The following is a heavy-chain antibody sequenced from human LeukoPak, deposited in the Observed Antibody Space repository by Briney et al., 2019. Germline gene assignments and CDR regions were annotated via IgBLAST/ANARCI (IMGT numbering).Heavy chain of an antibody. CDR2: INPNSGGT. CDR3: ARVKDGYNFDALDI. J-gene: IGHJ3*02. V-gene: IGHV1-2*02. D-gene: IGHD5-24*01. CDR1: GYTFTGYY. Sequence: ASVKVSCKASGYTFTGYYMHWVRQAPGQGLEWMGWINPNSGGTNYAQKFQGRVTMTRDTSISTAYMELSRLRSDDTAVYYCARVKDGYNFDALDIWGQGTMVTVSS.